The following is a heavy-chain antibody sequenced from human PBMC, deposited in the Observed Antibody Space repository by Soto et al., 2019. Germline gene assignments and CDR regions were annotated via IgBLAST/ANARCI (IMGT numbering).Heavy chain of an antibody. CDR1: GGSISSSSYY. CDR2: IYYSGST. CDR3: ARTSITIFGVGNWFDP. J-gene: IGHJ5*02. Sequence: SETLSLTCTVSGGSISSSSYYWGWIRQPPGKGLEWIGSIYYSGSTYYNPSLKSRVTISVDTSKNQFSLKLSSVTAADTAVYYCARTSITIFGVGNWFDPWGQGTLVTVSS. V-gene: IGHV4-39*01. D-gene: IGHD3-3*01.